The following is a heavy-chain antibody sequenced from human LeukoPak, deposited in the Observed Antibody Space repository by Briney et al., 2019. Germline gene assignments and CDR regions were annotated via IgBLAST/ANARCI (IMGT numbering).Heavy chain of an antibody. V-gene: IGHV4-59*01. CDR1: GGSISSYY. J-gene: IGHJ5*02. CDR3: ARGSDIVVVPAAILGDGFDP. Sequence: PSETLSLTCTVSGGSISSYYWSWIRQPPGKGLEWIGYIYYSGSTNYNPSLKSRVTISVDTSKNQFSLKLSSVTAADTAVYYCARGSDIVVVPAAILGDGFDPWGQGTLVTVSS. CDR2: IYYSGST. D-gene: IGHD2-2*01.